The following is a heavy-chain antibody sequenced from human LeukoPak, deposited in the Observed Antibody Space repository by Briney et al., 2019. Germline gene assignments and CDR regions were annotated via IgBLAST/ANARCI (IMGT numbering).Heavy chain of an antibody. D-gene: IGHD3-10*01. V-gene: IGHV3-33*06. CDR3: AKTMGSGSYYYFDY. Sequence: PGGSLRLSCAASGFTFSSYGMHWVRQAPGKGLEWVALIWYHGSNKYYADSVKGRFTISRDNSKNTLYLQMNSLRAEDTAVYYCAKTMGSGSYYYFDYWGQGTLVTVSS. CDR1: GFTFSSYG. J-gene: IGHJ4*02. CDR2: IWYHGSNK.